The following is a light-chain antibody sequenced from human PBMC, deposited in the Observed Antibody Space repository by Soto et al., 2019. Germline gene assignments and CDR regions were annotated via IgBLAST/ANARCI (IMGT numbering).Light chain of an antibody. CDR3: CSYAGTSGAHWV. CDR2: EGS. CDR1: NSDVGSYNL. Sequence: QSALTQPASVSVSPGQSITISCTGTNSDVGSYNLVSWYKHHPGKAPKLMVYEGSRRPSGVSNRFSGSKSGNTASLTISGIQAEDEADYFCCSYAGTSGAHWVFGGGTKLTVL. J-gene: IGLJ3*02. V-gene: IGLV2-23*01.